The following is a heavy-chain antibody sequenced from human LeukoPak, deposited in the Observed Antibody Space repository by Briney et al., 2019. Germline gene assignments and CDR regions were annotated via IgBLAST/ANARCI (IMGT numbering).Heavy chain of an antibody. CDR3: ASSGLLVAAFDI. D-gene: IGHD2-15*01. Sequence: GASVKVSCKASGYTFTSYDINWVRQATGQGLEWMGWMNPNSGNTGYAQKFQGRVTMTRNTSISTAYMELSSLRSEGTAVYYCASSGLLVAAFDIWGQGTMVTVSS. J-gene: IGHJ3*02. CDR2: MNPNSGNT. V-gene: IGHV1-8*01. CDR1: GYTFTSYD.